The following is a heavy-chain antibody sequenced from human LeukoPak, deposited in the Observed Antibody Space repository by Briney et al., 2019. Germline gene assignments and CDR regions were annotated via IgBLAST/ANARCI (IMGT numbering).Heavy chain of an antibody. CDR2: INPNSGGT. D-gene: IGHD2-21*02. CDR3: ARQGVVVTATHYDY. V-gene: IGHV1-2*02. J-gene: IGHJ4*02. Sequence: ASVKVSCKASGYTFTGYYMHWVRQAPGQELEWMGWINPNSGGTNYAQKFQGRVTITADKSTSTAYMELSSLRSEDTAVYYCARQGVVVTATHYDYWGQGTLVTVSS. CDR1: GYTFTGYY.